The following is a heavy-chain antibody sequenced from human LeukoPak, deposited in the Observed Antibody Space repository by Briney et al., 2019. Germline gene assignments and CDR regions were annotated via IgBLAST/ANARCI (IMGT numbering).Heavy chain of an antibody. Sequence: SETLSLTCTVSGGSISGYYWTWIRQPPGKGLEWIGYIYYRGGTNYNPSLKSRVTISVDTSENQFSLKLSSVTAADTAVYYCARTSSSFYNFFDYWGRGTLVTVSS. CDR3: ARTSSSFYNFFDY. V-gene: IGHV4-59*01. J-gene: IGHJ4*02. CDR1: GGSISGYY. D-gene: IGHD6-13*01. CDR2: IYYRGGT.